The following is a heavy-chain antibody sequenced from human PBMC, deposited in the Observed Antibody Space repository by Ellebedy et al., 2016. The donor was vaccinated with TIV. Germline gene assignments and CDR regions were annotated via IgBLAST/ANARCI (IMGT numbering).Heavy chain of an antibody. D-gene: IGHD3-10*01. CDR1: GYSFTSYW. Sequence: GESLKISXKGSGYSFTSYWIGWVRQMPGKGLEWMGIIYPGDSDTRYSPSFQGQVTISADKSISTAYLQWSSLKAADTAVYYCASENYNPRGYSYGMDVWGQGTTVTVSS. CDR3: ASENYNPRGYSYGMDV. CDR2: IYPGDSDT. J-gene: IGHJ6*02. V-gene: IGHV5-51*01.